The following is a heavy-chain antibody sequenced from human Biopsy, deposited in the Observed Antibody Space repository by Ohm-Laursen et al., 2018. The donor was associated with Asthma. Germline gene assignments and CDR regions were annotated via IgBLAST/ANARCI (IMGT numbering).Heavy chain of an antibody. Sequence: SVKVSCKPLGGTFNTYVIGWVRQAPGQGLEWMGGINSVFGTTTYPQKFQDRVTITADDSTSTVYMELSSLRSEDTAVYYCARKAGSFISRTCYSLDFWGQGTLVTVSS. CDR1: GGTFNTYV. V-gene: IGHV1-69*13. D-gene: IGHD2-15*01. J-gene: IGHJ4*02. CDR3: ARKAGSFISRTCYSLDF. CDR2: INSVFGTT.